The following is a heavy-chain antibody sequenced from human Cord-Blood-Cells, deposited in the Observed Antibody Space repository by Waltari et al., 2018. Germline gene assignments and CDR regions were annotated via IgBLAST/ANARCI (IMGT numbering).Heavy chain of an antibody. Sequence: EVQLVESGGGLVKPGGSLRLSCADSGFTFSSYSMHWVRQAPGKGLEWVSSISSSSSYIYYADSVKGRFTISRDNAKNSLYLQMNSLRAEDTAVYYCARDLYGVAAAGTVWFDPWGQGTLVTVSS. CDR3: ARDLYGVAAAGTVWFDP. J-gene: IGHJ5*02. CDR1: GFTFSSYS. V-gene: IGHV3-21*01. CDR2: ISSSSSYI. D-gene: IGHD6-13*01.